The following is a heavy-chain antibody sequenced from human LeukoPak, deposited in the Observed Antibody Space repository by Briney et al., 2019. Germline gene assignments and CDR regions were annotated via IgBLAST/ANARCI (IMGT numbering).Heavy chain of an antibody. D-gene: IGHD3-22*01. CDR1: GYTFTGYY. CDR2: INPNSGGT. Sequence: ASVKVSCKASGYTFTGYYMHWVRQAPGQGLEWMGWINPNSGGTNYAQKFQGRVTMTRDTSISTAYMELSRLRSDDTAVYYCARDVTMIVVVTTRYNWFDPWGQGTLVTVSS. J-gene: IGHJ5*02. V-gene: IGHV1-2*02. CDR3: ARDVTMIVVVTTRYNWFDP.